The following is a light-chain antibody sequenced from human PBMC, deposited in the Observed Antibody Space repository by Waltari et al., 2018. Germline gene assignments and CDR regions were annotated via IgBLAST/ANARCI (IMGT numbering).Light chain of an antibody. Sequence: QFALAQPASVSGSPGQSITISCTGTANDIGGYIYVSWYQQHPGLAPKLMIYDVSNRPSGVSNRFSGSKSGNTASLTISGLQAEDEADYYCSSYTSSSTYVLFGGGTKLTVL. CDR2: DVS. V-gene: IGLV2-14*03. J-gene: IGLJ2*01. CDR3: SSYTSSSTYVL. CDR1: ANDIGGYIY.